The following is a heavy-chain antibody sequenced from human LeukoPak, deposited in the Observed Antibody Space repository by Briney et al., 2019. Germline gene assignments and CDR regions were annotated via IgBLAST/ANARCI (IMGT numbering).Heavy chain of an antibody. D-gene: IGHD2-21*02. J-gene: IGHJ4*02. V-gene: IGHV1-2*06. CDR1: GYSFTDKY. Sequence: GASVKVSCKASGYSFTDKYMHWVRQAPGQGLEWMGRINPNSGGTDYAQKFQGRVTMTTDTSMSTVYMELSSLRSEDTAVYYCARAPFCGGDCSLPYYFDYWGQGTLVTVSS. CDR3: ARAPFCGGDCSLPYYFDY. CDR2: INPNSGGT.